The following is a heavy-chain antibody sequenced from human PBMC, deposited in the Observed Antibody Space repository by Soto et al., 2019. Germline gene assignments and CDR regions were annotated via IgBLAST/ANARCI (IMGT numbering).Heavy chain of an antibody. CDR2: TYYSGSV. J-gene: IGHJ4*02. CDR3: VREKYYFDTGGYSPLSAV. Sequence: QVQLQESGPGLVKPSETLSVACTVSGGSVNRGGYYWSWIRQPPGKALEWIGYTYYSGSVPYHPSLTSRLTTSVDTSKNQCSLKLNSVTTADTAVYYCVREKYYFDTGGYSPLSAVWGQGILVTVSS. V-gene: IGHV4-61*08. CDR1: GGSVNRGGYY. D-gene: IGHD3-22*01.